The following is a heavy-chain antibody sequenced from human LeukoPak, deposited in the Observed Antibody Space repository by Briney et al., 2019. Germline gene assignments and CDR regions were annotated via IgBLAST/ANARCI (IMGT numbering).Heavy chain of an antibody. J-gene: IGHJ4*02. CDR2: INPSGGST. V-gene: IGHV1-46*03. D-gene: IGHD5-18*01. CDR3: ARSGSSVDTAIPYYFDY. CDR1: GYTFTSYY. Sequence: ASVKVSCKASGYTFTSYYMHWVPQAPGQGLEWMGIINPSGGSTSYAQKFQGRVTMTRDTSTSTVYMELSSLRSEDTAVYYCARSGSSVDTAIPYYFDYWGQGTLVTVSS.